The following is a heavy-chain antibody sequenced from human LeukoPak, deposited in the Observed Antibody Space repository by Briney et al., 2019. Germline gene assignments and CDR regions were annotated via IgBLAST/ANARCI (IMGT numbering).Heavy chain of an antibody. CDR1: GFTFSTYG. V-gene: IGHV3-48*04. CDR2: ISYNSGTM. Sequence: GGSLRLSCVASGFTFSTYGMNWVRQAPGKGLEWVSYISYNSGTMNYADSVRGRFTISRDNARNSLYLQLNSLRAEDTAVYYCARGGASRPDYWGQGTLVFVSS. J-gene: IGHJ4*02. CDR3: ARGGASRPDY. D-gene: IGHD1-26*01.